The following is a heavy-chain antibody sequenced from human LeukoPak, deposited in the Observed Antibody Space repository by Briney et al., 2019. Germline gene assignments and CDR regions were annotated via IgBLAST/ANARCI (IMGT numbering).Heavy chain of an antibody. Sequence: SETLSLTCTVSGGSISSSSYYWGWIRQPPGKGLEWIGSIYYSGSTYYNPSLKSRVTISVDTSKNQFSLKLSSVTAADTAVYYCARENDFWSGYPEELDYYYYGMDVWGQGTTVTVSS. CDR1: GGSISSSSYY. V-gene: IGHV4-39*02. J-gene: IGHJ6*02. CDR3: ARENDFWSGYPEELDYYYYGMDV. D-gene: IGHD3-3*01. CDR2: IYYSGST.